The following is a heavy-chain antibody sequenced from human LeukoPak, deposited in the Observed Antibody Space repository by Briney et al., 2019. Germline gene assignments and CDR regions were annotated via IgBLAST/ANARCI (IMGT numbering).Heavy chain of an antibody. CDR3: ARQNYVWGSYRPDDAFDI. CDR1: GYTFTSYD. D-gene: IGHD3-16*02. CDR2: MNPNSGNT. Sequence: ASVKVSCKASGYTFTSYDINWVRQATGQGLEWMGWMNPNSGNTGYAQKFQGRVTITRNTSISTAYMELSSLRSEDTAVYYCARQNYVWGSYRPDDAFDIWGQGTMVTVSS. V-gene: IGHV1-8*03. J-gene: IGHJ3*02.